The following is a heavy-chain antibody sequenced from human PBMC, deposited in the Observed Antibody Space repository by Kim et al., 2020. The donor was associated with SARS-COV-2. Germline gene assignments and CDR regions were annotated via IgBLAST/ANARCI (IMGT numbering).Heavy chain of an antibody. CDR1: GGSFSGYY. J-gene: IGHJ5*02. Sequence: SETLSLICAVYGGSFSGYYWSWIRQPPGKGLEWIGEINHSGSTNYNPSLKSRVTISVDTSKNQFSLKLSSVTAADTAVYYCARGLVRWIYGSGTPVSRWFDPWGQGTLVTVSS. CDR3: ARGLVRWIYGSGTPVSRWFDP. D-gene: IGHD3-10*01. CDR2: INHSGST. V-gene: IGHV4-34*01.